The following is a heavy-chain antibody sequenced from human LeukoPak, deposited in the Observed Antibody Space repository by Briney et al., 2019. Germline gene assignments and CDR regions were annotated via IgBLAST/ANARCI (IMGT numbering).Heavy chain of an antibody. D-gene: IGHD3-3*01. J-gene: IGHJ6*03. Sequence: PSETLSLTCTVSGDSISSGGYYWSWIRQPPGKGLEWIGYIYHSGSTYYNPSLKSRVTISVDRSKNQFSLKLSSVTAADTAVYYCARVRFLEWLSPYYYYMDVWGKGTTVTVSS. CDR3: ARVRFLEWLSPYYYYMDV. CDR1: GDSISSGGYY. CDR2: IYHSGST. V-gene: IGHV4-30-2*01.